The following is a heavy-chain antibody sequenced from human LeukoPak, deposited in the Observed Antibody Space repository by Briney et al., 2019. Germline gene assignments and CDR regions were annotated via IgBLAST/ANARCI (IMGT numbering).Heavy chain of an antibody. J-gene: IGHJ4*02. Sequence: GGSLRLSCAASGFTFSSYAMSWVRQAPGKGLEWVSAISGSGGSTYHADFVKGRFTISRDNSKNTLYLQMNSLRAEDTAVYYCAKGWTFDVVVVAATIDYWGQGTLVTVSS. D-gene: IGHD2-15*01. CDR3: AKGWTFDVVVVAATIDY. CDR1: GFTFSSYA. V-gene: IGHV3-23*01. CDR2: ISGSGGST.